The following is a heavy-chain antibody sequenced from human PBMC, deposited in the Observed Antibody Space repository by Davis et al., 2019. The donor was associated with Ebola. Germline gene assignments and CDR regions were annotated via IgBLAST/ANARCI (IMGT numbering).Heavy chain of an antibody. CDR3: ARGSVNDAFEN. Sequence: PGGSLRLSCAVSGFSVSDNFMTWVRQAPGKGLEWVSIIYTGGSTYYAGSVKGRFTISRDSSKNTLYLQMNNLRADDTALYYCARGSVNDAFENWGQGTTVSVSS. CDR2: IYTGGST. V-gene: IGHV3-53*01. CDR1: GFSVSDNF. J-gene: IGHJ3*02. D-gene: IGHD4-11*01.